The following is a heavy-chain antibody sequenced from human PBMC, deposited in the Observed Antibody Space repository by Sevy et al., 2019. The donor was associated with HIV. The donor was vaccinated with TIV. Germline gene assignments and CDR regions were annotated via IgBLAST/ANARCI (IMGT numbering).Heavy chain of an antibody. J-gene: IGHJ4*02. CDR3: ARLPQSGYSYGFVDS. Sequence: SETLSLTCTVSGASISTYCWGWIRQPPGKGLEWIGYIYDTGRTNYNSSLKSRVTISLDTSKNHFSLKVSSVTAADTAVYYCARLPQSGYSYGFVDSWGQGTLVTVSS. D-gene: IGHD5-18*01. V-gene: IGHV4-59*13. CDR1: GASISTYC. CDR2: IYDTGRT.